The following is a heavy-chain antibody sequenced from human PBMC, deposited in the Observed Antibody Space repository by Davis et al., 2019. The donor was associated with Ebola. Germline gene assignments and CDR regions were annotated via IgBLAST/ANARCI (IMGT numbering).Heavy chain of an antibody. D-gene: IGHD5-24*01. CDR3: AKDRGDGYNWGIDY. Sequence: ASVKVSCKTSGYTFTNYYINWVRQAPGQGLEWMGWIDPNSGYTNFAQKFQGRVTLTRDTSITTAYMELSGLRSDDSAVYYCAKDRGDGYNWGIDYWGQGTLVTVSS. CDR2: IDPNSGYT. CDR1: GYTFTNYY. J-gene: IGHJ4*02. V-gene: IGHV1-2*02.